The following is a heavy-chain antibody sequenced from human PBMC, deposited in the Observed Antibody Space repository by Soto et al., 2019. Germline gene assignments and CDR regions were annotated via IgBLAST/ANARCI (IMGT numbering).Heavy chain of an antibody. CDR3: ARTTTQDAFDI. CDR1: GGSISSYY. D-gene: IGHD4-17*01. J-gene: IGHJ3*02. Sequence: SETLSLTCTVSGGSISSYYWSWIRQPPGKGLEWIGYIYYSGSTNYNPSLKSRVTISVDTSKNQFSLKLSSVTAADTAVYYCARTTTQDAFDIWGQGTMVTVSS. CDR2: IYYSGST. V-gene: IGHV4-59*01.